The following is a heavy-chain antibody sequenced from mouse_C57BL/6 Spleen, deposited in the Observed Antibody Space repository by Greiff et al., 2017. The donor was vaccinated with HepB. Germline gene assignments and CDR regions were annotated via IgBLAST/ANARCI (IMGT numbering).Heavy chain of an antibody. D-gene: IGHD2-4*01. Sequence: QVQLQQSGAELARPGASVKMSCKASGYTFTSYTMHWLKQRPGQGLEWIGYINPSSGYTKYNQKFKDKATLTADKSSSTAYMQLSSLTSEDSAVYYCARRDYACRGWFAYCRHCPLLPVSA. CDR1: GYTFTSYT. J-gene: IGHJ3*01. CDR3: ARRDYACRGWFAY. CDR2: INPSSGYT. V-gene: IGHV1-4*01.